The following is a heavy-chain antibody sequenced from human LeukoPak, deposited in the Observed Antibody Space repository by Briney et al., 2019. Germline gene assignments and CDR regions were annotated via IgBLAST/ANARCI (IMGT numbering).Heavy chain of an antibody. V-gene: IGHV3-23*01. CDR2: ISGSGGST. Sequence: PGGSLRLSCVASGFTFSNSAMSWVRQAPGKGLEWVSAISGSGGSTYYADSVKGRFTISRDNSKNTLYLQMNSLRAEDTAVYYCAKEFDDYGDYDGFDWFDPWGQGTLVTVSS. J-gene: IGHJ5*02. CDR1: GFTFSNSA. CDR3: AKEFDDYGDYDGFDWFDP. D-gene: IGHD4-17*01.